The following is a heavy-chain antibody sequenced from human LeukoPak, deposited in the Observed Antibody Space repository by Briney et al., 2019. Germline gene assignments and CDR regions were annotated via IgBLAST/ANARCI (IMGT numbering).Heavy chain of an antibody. CDR2: MNPNSGNT. Sequence: APVKVSYTASGSTFTSYDINWVRQATGQELEWMGWMNPNSGNTGYAQKFQGRVTMTRNTSISTAYMELSSLRSEDTAVYYCARATVGIATPWGQGTLVTVSS. CDR1: GSTFTSYD. D-gene: IGHD6-13*01. J-gene: IGHJ5*02. CDR3: ARATVGIATP. V-gene: IGHV1-8*01.